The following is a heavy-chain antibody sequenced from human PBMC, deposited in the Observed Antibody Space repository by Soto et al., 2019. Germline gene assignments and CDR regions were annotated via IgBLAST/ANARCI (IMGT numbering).Heavy chain of an antibody. Sequence: HVQLQQWGEGLLKPSETLSLTCAVYGGSFSGYYWSWIRQPPGKGLEWIGEINHSGSTNYNPSLKIRVTISVDTSKNQFSLKLSSVTAADTAVYYCARDRKEPAVVVPAHYDAFDIWGQGTMVTVSS. D-gene: IGHD2-15*01. CDR2: INHSGST. CDR3: ARDRKEPAVVVPAHYDAFDI. J-gene: IGHJ3*02. V-gene: IGHV4-34*01. CDR1: GGSFSGYY.